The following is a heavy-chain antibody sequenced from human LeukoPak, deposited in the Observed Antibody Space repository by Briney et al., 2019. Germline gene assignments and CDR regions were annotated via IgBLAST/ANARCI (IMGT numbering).Heavy chain of an antibody. V-gene: IGHV3-9*01. CDR3: AKGTRIAVAVPDY. Sequence: GGSLRLSCAASGFTFDDYAMHWVRQAPGKGLEWVSGISWNSGSIGYADSVKGRFTISRDNAKNSLYLQMNSLRAEDTALYYCAKGTRIAVAVPDYWGQGTLVTVSS. D-gene: IGHD6-19*01. J-gene: IGHJ4*02. CDR1: GFTFDDYA. CDR2: ISWNSGSI.